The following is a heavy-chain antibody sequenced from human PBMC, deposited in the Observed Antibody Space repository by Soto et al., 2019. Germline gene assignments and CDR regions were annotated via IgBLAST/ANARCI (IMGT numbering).Heavy chain of an antibody. J-gene: IGHJ6*03. CDR2: ISAYNGNT. D-gene: IGHD3-10*01. CDR3: ARTHYYGLAHYYYYYYMDV. CDR1: GYTFTSYG. V-gene: IGHV1-18*01. Sequence: ASVKVSCKASGYTFTSYGISWVRQAPGQGLEWMGWISAYNGNTNYAQKLQGRVTMTTDTSTSTAYMELRSLRSDDTAVYYCARTHYYGLAHYYYYYYMDVWGKGTTVTVSS.